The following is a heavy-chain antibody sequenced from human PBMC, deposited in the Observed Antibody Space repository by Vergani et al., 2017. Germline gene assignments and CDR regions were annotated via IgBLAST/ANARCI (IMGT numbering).Heavy chain of an antibody. CDR3: AKAPLDFCSGYAPVNWFDP. J-gene: IGHJ5*02. CDR2: ISGSGGST. D-gene: IGHD3-3*01. V-gene: IGHV3-23*01. Sequence: EVQLLESGGGLVQPGGSLRLSCAASGFTFSSYAMSWVRQAPGKGLEWVSAISGSGGSTYYADSVKGRFTISRDNSKNTLYLQMNSLRAEDTAVYYCAKAPLDFCSGYAPVNWFDPWGHGTLVTVSS. CDR1: GFTFSSYA.